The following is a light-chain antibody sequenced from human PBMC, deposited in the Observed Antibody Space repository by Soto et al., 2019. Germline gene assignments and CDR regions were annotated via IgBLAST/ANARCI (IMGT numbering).Light chain of an antibody. CDR3: QVWDGSSDHFV. J-gene: IGLJ1*01. V-gene: IGLV3-21*02. Sequence: SYELTQPPSVSVAPGQTAWITCVGTNIGNQSVHWYQQKPGQAPVLVVYDDSDRPSGIPERFSGSNSGNTATLTISRVEAGDEADYYCQVWDGSSDHFVFGTGTKVTVL. CDR2: DDS. CDR1: NIGNQS.